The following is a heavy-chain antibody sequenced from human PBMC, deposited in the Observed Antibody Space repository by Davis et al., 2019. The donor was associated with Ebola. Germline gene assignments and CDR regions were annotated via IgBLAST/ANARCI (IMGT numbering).Heavy chain of an antibody. J-gene: IGHJ6*02. CDR1: GYTFTGYY. CDR2: INPNSGGT. CDR3: ARGTPRRTHGGMDV. V-gene: IGHV1-2*02. D-gene: IGHD1-14*01. Sequence: ASVKVSCKASGYTFTGYYMHWVRQAPGQGLEWMGWINPNSGGTNYAQKFQGRVTMTRDTSISTAYMELSRLRSDDTAVYYCARGTPRRTHGGMDVWGQGTTVTVSS.